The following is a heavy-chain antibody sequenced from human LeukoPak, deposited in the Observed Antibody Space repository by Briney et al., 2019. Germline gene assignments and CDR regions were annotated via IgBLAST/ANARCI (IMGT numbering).Heavy chain of an antibody. CDR1: GFTFNTYT. CDR3: ARDHRAIAVAGTGIYYYYGMDV. V-gene: IGHV3-48*01. J-gene: IGHJ6*02. D-gene: IGHD6-19*01. Sequence: GGSLRLSCAASGFTFNTYTMKWVRQDPGKGLEWVSYISGSSGIIYYADSVKGRFTISRDNAKNSLYLQMNSLRAEDTAVYYCARDHRAIAVAGTGIYYYYGMDVWGQGTTVTVSS. CDR2: ISGSSGII.